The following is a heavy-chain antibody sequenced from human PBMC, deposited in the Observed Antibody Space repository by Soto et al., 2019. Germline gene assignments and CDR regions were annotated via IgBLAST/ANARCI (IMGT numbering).Heavy chain of an antibody. D-gene: IGHD6-19*01. CDR1: GFTFSDYY. CDR2: ISSSTSHT. CDR3: ARDLAVAALDY. Sequence: PGGSLRLSCAVSGFTFSDYYMTWIRQAPGKGLEWVSYISSSTSHTNYADSVKGRFTISRDNAKNSLFLQMNSLRAEDTAVYYCARDLAVAALDYWGQGTLVTVSS. J-gene: IGHJ4*02. V-gene: IGHV3-11*05.